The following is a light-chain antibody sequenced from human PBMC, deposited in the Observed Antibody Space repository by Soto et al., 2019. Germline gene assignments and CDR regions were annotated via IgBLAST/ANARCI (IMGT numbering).Light chain of an antibody. CDR1: SSNIGSNT. Sequence: QAVVTQPPSASGTPGQRVTISCSGSSSNIGSNTVNWYQQLPGTAPKLLIYSINQRPSGVPDRFSGSKSGSSASLAISGLQSEDEAEYYCATWDDSLDGWVFGGGTKLTVL. CDR3: ATWDDSLDGWV. CDR2: SIN. V-gene: IGLV1-44*01. J-gene: IGLJ3*02.